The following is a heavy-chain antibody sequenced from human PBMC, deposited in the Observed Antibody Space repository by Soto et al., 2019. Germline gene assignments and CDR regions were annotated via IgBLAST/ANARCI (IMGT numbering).Heavy chain of an antibody. CDR2: ISPSGST. CDR1: GGSFIGYH. Sequence: QVQLQQWGARLLKPSETLSLTCAVYGGSFIGYHWSWIRQTPGKGLEWIGEISPSGSTNYNPSLESRVAISLDTSKNHFSLNMSSVTAADTAVYYCARDHSGWYYFDYWGQGTLVTVSS. J-gene: IGHJ4*02. D-gene: IGHD6-19*01. CDR3: ARDHSGWYYFDY. V-gene: IGHV4-34*01.